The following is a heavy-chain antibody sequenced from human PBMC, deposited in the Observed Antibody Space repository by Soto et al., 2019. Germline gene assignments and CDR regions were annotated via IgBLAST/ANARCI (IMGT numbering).Heavy chain of an antibody. CDR1: GFSFSSYA. J-gene: IGHJ6*03. CDR3: AKDQGADGPQYYYYMDV. V-gene: IGHV3-23*01. D-gene: IGHD2-8*01. CDR2: ISGSGGST. Sequence: GESLKISCAASGFSFSSYAMSWVRQAPGKGLEWVSAISGSGGSTYYADSVKGRFTISRDNSKNTLYLQMNSLRVEDTAVYYCAKDQGADGPQYYYYMDVWGKGTTVTVSS.